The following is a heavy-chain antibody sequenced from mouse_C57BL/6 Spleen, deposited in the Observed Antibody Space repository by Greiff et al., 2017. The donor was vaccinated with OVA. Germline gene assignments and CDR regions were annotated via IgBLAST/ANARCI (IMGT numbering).Heavy chain of an antibody. CDR1: GYTFTSYW. V-gene: IGHV1-55*01. CDR2: IYPGSGST. CDR3: APGTSDDAMDY. D-gene: IGHD4-1*01. J-gene: IGHJ4*01. Sequence: QVQLQQPGAELVKPGASVKMSCKASGYTFTSYWITWVKQRPGQGLAWIGDIYPGSGSTNYNEKFKSKATLTVDTSSSTAYMQLSSLTSEDSAVYCCAPGTSDDAMDYWGQGTSVTVSS.